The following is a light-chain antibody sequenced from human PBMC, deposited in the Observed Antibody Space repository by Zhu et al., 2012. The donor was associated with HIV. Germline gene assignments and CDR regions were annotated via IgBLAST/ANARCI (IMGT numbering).Light chain of an antibody. J-gene: IGKJ3*01. CDR3: QQRSNWPPEFT. CDR2: DAS. Sequence: ILLTQSPATLSLSPGERATLSCRASQSVSSYLAWYQRKPGQAPRLLIYDASNRATGIPARFSGSGSGTDFTLTISSLEPEDFAVYYCQQRSNWPPEFTFGPGTKVDIK. V-gene: IGKV3-11*01. CDR1: QSVSSY.